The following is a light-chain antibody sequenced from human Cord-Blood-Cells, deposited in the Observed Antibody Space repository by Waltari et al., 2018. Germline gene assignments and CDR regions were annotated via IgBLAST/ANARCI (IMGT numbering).Light chain of an antibody. J-gene: IGLJ2*01. CDR1: SSDVGGYNY. CDR3: SSYTSSSTLLVV. V-gene: IGLV2-14*01. Sequence: QSALTQPASVSGSPGQSITISCTGTSSDVGGYNYVSWYQQHTGKAPKLMIDEVSNRTSGVSMRFSGSNSGNSASLTISGLQAEDEADYYCSSYTSSSTLLVVFGGGTKLTVL. CDR2: EVS.